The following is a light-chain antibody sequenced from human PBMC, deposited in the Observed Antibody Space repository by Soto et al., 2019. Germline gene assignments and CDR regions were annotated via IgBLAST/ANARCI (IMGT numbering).Light chain of an antibody. V-gene: IGKV3-20*01. Sequence: EIVLTQSPGTLSLSPGERATLSCRASQSVSSSYLTWYQQKPGQAPRVLVYGSSRRATGIPDRFSGSGSGTDFTLTISRLEPEDFAVYYCQQYGRSPGYTFGQGTKLEFK. CDR1: QSVSSSY. CDR3: QQYGRSPGYT. CDR2: GSS. J-gene: IGKJ2*01.